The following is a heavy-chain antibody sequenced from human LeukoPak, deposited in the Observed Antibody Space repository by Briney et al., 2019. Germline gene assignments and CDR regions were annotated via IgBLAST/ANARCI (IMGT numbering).Heavy chain of an antibody. J-gene: IGHJ6*03. D-gene: IGHD3-10*01. CDR3: ARGLYYYGSGMRYYMDV. V-gene: IGHV1-69*13. Sequence: ASVKVSCKASGGTFSSYAISWVRQAPGQGLEWMGGIIPIFGTANYAQKFQGRVTITADESTSTAYMELSSLRSEDTAVYYCARGLYYYGSGMRYYMDVWGKGTTVTVSS. CDR1: GGTFSSYA. CDR2: IIPIFGTA.